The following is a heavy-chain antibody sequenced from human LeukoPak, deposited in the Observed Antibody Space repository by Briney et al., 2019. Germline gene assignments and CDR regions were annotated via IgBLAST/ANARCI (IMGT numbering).Heavy chain of an antibody. J-gene: IGHJ4*02. CDR1: GFTFSSYA. CDR3: VKVTSAGSCYQSDN. CDR2: ISDRGGTT. Sequence: GESLRLSCAASGFTFSSYAMAWVRQAPGKGLEWASGISDRGGTTYYADSVKGRFTISRDNSKNTLYLQMDDLVAKETPANYVVKVTSAGSCYQSDNWGQGAPVTVSS. V-gene: IGHV3-23*01. D-gene: IGHD2-15*01.